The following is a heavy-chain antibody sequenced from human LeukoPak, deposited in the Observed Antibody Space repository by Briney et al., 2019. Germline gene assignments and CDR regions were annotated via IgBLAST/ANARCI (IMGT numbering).Heavy chain of an antibody. CDR2: IDPSDSYT. D-gene: IGHD5-12*01. J-gene: IGHJ4*02. Sequence: GESLRISCKGSRYSFTSYWISWVRQMPGKGREWMGRIDPSDSYTNYSPSFQGHVTISADKSISTAYLQWSSLKASDTAMYYCARHGVYSGYDPIWGLAAANYWSQGTLVTVSS. V-gene: IGHV5-10-1*01. CDR1: RYSFTSYW. CDR3: ARHGVYSGYDPIWGLAAANY.